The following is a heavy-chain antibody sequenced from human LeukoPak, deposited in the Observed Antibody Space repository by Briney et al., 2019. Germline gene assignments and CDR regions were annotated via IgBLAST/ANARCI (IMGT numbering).Heavy chain of an antibody. J-gene: IGHJ6*02. CDR2: ISAYNGNT. D-gene: IGHD6-13*01. Sequence: GASVKVSCKASGYTFTSYGISWVRQAPGQGLEWMGWISAYNGNTNYAQKLQGRVTMTTDTSTSTAYMELRSLRSDDTAVYYCARVKGRSSSWYRYYYGMDVWAQGTTVTVSS. CDR3: ARVKGRSSSWYRYYYGMDV. V-gene: IGHV1-18*01. CDR1: GYTFTSYG.